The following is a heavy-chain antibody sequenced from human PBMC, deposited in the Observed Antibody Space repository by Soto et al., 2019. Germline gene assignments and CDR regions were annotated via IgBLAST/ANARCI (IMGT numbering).Heavy chain of an antibody. D-gene: IGHD2-15*01. Sequence: ASVKVSCKASGGTFSSYTISWVRQAPGQGLEWMGRIIPILGIANYAQKFQGRVTITADKSTSTAYMELSSLRSKDTAVYYCARDPQPGGCSGGSCYKPDDAFDIWGQGTMVTVSS. CDR1: GGTFSSYT. CDR2: IIPILGIA. V-gene: IGHV1-69*04. CDR3: ARDPQPGGCSGGSCYKPDDAFDI. J-gene: IGHJ3*02.